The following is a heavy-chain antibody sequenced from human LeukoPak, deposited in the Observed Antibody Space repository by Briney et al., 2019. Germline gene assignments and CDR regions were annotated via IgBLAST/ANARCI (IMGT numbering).Heavy chain of an antibody. CDR2: ISTDGSTT. J-gene: IGHJ4*02. V-gene: IGHV3-74*01. Sequence: GGSLRLSCAASGFTFSSYWMHWVRQAPGKGLVWVSRISTDGSTTTYADSVKGRFTISRDNPKNTLYLQMNSLRAEDTAVYYCAKGYKKVGATGIDYWGQGTLVTVSS. CDR3: AKGYKKVGATGIDY. D-gene: IGHD1-26*01. CDR1: GFTFSSYW.